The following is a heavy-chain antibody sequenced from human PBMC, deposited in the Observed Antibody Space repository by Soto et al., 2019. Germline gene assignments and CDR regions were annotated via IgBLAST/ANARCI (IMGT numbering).Heavy chain of an antibody. CDR2: INSGGST. Sequence: PGGSLRLSCAPSGFTVSSHYMSWVRQAPGKGLEWVSVINSGGSTYYADSVKGRFTISRDHSRNTLYLQMNSLRVEDTAVYYCAREVFCSSSSCQVRYGMGVWGQGTTVTVSS. V-gene: IGHV3-53*01. J-gene: IGHJ6*02. CDR1: GFTVSSHY. D-gene: IGHD2-2*01. CDR3: AREVFCSSSSCQVRYGMGV.